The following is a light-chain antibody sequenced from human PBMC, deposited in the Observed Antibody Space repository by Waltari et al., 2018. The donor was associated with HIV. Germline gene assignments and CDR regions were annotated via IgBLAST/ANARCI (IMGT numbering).Light chain of an antibody. CDR2: VGS. J-gene: IGKJ1*01. CDR3: MQDLQTPWT. CDR1: QSLLVSNRQNY. Sequence: DIVMTQSPLSLPVTPGEPASISCRSRQSLLVSNRQNYLDWYQQKPGQSPQLLIYVGSSRASGVPDRFTGSGSGTDFTLKISRVEAEDVGVYYCMQDLQTPWTFGQGTKVEIK. V-gene: IGKV2-28*01.